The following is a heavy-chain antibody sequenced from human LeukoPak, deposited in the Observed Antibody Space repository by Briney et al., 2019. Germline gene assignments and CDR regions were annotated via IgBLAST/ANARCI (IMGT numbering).Heavy chain of an antibody. J-gene: IGHJ4*02. D-gene: IGHD1-26*01. CDR3: ARAPVKELPADY. CDR1: GLTFNSYG. V-gene: IGHV3-33*01. Sequence: GGSLRLSCAASGLTFNSYGMHWVRQAPGKGLEWVAVIWYDGSNKYYADSVKGRFTISRDNSKNTLYLQMNSLRAEDTAVYYCARAPVKELPADYWGQGTLVTVSS. CDR2: IWYDGSNK.